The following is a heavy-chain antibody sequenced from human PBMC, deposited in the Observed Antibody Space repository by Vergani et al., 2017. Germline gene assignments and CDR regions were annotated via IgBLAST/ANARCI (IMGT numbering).Heavy chain of an antibody. D-gene: IGHD5-24*01. Sequence: EVQLLESGGGLVQPGGSLRLSCAASGFTFSSYAMSWVRQAPGKGLEWVSVIYSGGSTYYADSVKGRFTISRDNSKNTLYLQMNSLRAEDTAVYYCARVLIEMATIGPYFDYWGQGTLVTVSS. CDR3: ARVLIEMATIGPYFDY. CDR1: GFTFSSYA. CDR2: IYSGGST. V-gene: IGHV3-23*03. J-gene: IGHJ4*02.